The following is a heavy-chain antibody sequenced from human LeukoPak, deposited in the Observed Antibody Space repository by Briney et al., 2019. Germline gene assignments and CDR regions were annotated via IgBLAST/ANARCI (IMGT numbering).Heavy chain of an antibody. J-gene: IGHJ3*02. D-gene: IGHD5-12*01. Sequence: SETLSLTCTVSGGSISSYYWSWIRQPPGKGLEWIGYIYYSGSTNYNPSLKSRVTISVDTSKNQFSLKLSSVTAADTAVYYCARAYSEWLHDAFDIWGQGTMVTVSS. V-gene: IGHV4-59*01. CDR1: GGSISSYY. CDR2: IYYSGST. CDR3: ARAYSEWLHDAFDI.